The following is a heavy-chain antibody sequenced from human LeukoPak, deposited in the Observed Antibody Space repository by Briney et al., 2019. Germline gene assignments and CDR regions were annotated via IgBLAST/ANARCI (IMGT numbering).Heavy chain of an antibody. CDR1: GFSFGSYW. V-gene: IGHV3-7*01. Sequence: GGSLRLSCAASGFSFGSYWMSWLRQAPGKGLEWVANIKQDGSVEYYVDSVKGRFTISRDNVKNSLCLQMNSLGDEDTAVYYCARERGGGYFDYWGQGTLVTVSS. CDR2: IKQDGSVE. D-gene: IGHD3-10*01. J-gene: IGHJ4*02. CDR3: ARERGGGYFDY.